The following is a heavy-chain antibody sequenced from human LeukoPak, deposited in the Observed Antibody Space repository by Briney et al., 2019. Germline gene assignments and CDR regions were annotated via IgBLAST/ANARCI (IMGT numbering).Heavy chain of an antibody. J-gene: IGHJ6*04. D-gene: IGHD3-9*01. CDR2: IYYSGGT. CDR1: GGSISSYY. CDR3: ARSVRYFDWLLHV. Sequence: SETLSLTCTVSGGSISSYYWSWIRQPPGKGLEWIGYIYYSGGTNYNPSLKSRVTISVDTSKNQFSLKLSSVTAADTAVYYCARSVRYFDWLLHVWGKGTTVTVSS. V-gene: IGHV4-59*01.